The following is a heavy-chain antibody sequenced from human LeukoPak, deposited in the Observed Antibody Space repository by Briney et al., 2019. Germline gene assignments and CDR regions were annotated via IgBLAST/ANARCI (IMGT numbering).Heavy chain of an antibody. CDR3: ARTPHYYDSSGYYNDDAFDI. J-gene: IGHJ3*02. CDR1: GYTFTGYY. Sequence: GASVKVSCKASGYTFTGYYMHWVRQAPGQGLEWMGWISAYNGNTNYAQKLQGRVTMTTDTSTSTAYMELRSLRSDDTAVYYCARTPHYYDSSGYYNDDAFDIWGQGTMVTVSS. V-gene: IGHV1-18*04. CDR2: ISAYNGNT. D-gene: IGHD3-22*01.